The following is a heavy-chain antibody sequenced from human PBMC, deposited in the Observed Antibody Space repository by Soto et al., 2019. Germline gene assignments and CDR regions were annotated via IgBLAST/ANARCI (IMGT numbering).Heavy chain of an antibody. D-gene: IGHD2-15*01. V-gene: IGHV3-15*01. CDR2: IKSKTDGGTT. CDR3: TTDGVVAASPFDY. J-gene: IGHJ4*02. CDR1: GFTFSNAW. Sequence: EVQLVESGGGLVKPGGSLRLSCAASGFTFSNAWMSWVRQAPGKGLEWVGRIKSKTDGGTTDYAAPVKGRFTISRADSKNTLSLQMNSLKTEDTAVYYCTTDGVVAASPFDYWGQGTLVTVSS.